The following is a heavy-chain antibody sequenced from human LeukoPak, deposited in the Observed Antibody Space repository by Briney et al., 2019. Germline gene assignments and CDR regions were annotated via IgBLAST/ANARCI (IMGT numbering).Heavy chain of an antibody. CDR2: IYYSGST. Sequence: SETLSLTCTVSGGSISSYYWSWIRQPPGKGLEWIGYIYYSGSTNYNPSLKSRVTISVDTSKNQFSLKLSSVTAADTAVYYCASGMYSSSWYPGSPEYYFDYWGQGTLVTVSS. V-gene: IGHV4-59*08. J-gene: IGHJ4*02. CDR3: ASGMYSSSWYPGSPEYYFDY. CDR1: GGSISSYY. D-gene: IGHD6-13*01.